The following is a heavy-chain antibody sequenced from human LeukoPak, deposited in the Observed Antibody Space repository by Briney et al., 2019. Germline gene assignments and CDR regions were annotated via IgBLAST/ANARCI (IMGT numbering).Heavy chain of an antibody. CDR2: IYNNGTT. D-gene: IGHD6-13*01. CDR1: GGSLSSYY. J-gene: IGHJ3*02. V-gene: IGHV4-59*08. CDR3: ASHRMMSGIAAAVGAFDI. Sequence: SETLSLTCSVSGGSLSSYYWSWIRQTPGKGLEWIGYIYNNGTTNYNPSLKSRGPTSLDTSKNQFSLNLSSVTAADTAVYHCASHRMMSGIAAAVGAFDIWGQGTMVTVSS.